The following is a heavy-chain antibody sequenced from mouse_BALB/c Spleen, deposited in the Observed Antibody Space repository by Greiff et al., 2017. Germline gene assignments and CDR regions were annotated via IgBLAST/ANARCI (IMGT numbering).Heavy chain of an antibody. Sequence: QVQLQQSGAELAKPGASVKMSCKASGYTFTSYWMHWVNQRPGQGLEWIGYINPSTGYTEYNQKFKDKATLTADKSSSTAYMQLSSLTSEDSAVYYCAGSYRYAFAYWGQGTLVTVSA. CDR3: AGSYRYAFAY. D-gene: IGHD2-14*01. CDR1: GYTFTSYW. J-gene: IGHJ3*01. CDR2: INPSTGYT. V-gene: IGHV1-7*01.